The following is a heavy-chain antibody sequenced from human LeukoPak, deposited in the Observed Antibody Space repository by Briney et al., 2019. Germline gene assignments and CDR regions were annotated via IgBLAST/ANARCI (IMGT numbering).Heavy chain of an antibody. Sequence: GGSLRLSCAASGFTVSSNYMSWVRQAPGRGLEWVSVIYSDGRIHYADSVKGRFTISRDDSKNTLYLQMNSLRAEDTAVYYCARESGYSYGLAGFFDYGGQGTLVTVSS. CDR3: ARESGYSYGLAGFFDY. CDR1: GFTVSSNY. J-gene: IGHJ4*02. CDR2: IYSDGRI. D-gene: IGHD5-18*01. V-gene: IGHV3-53*01.